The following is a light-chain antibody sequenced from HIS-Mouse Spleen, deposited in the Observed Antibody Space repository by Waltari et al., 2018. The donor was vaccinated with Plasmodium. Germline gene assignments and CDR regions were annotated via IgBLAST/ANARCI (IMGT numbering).Light chain of an antibody. CDR3: AAWDDSLNGWV. Sequence: QSVLTQPPSASGTPGQRVTISCSGSSSNIGSNTVNWYQQLPGTAPKLLIYSNNQGRSGVTDRFSGSKSGTSASLASSGRQSEDEADYYCAAWDDSLNGWVFGGGTKLTVL. CDR2: SNN. CDR1: SSNIGSNT. V-gene: IGLV1-44*01. J-gene: IGLJ3*02.